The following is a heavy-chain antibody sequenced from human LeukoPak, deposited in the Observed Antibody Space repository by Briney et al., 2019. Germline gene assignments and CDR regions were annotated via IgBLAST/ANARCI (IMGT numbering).Heavy chain of an antibody. Sequence: GGSLRLSCAASGITFSSYAMSWVRQAPGKGLEWVSAISGSGGSTYYADSVKGRFTISRDNAKNTLFLQVNSLRVEDTAVYYCAKAPGTHFYYFEYWGQGTLVTVSS. CDR1: GITFSSYA. J-gene: IGHJ4*02. D-gene: IGHD3-10*01. CDR2: ISGSGGST. V-gene: IGHV3-23*01. CDR3: AKAPGTHFYYFEY.